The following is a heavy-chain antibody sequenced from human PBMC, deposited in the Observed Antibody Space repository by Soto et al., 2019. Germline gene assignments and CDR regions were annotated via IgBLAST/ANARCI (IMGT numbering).Heavy chain of an antibody. D-gene: IGHD1-26*01. CDR2: IIPILGIA. V-gene: IGHV1-69*02. J-gene: IGHJ3*02. CDR1: GGTFSSYT. CDR3: AGNSGSSCDAFDI. Sequence: QVQLVQSGAEVKKPGSSVKVSCKASGGTFSSYTISWVRQAPGQGLEWMGRIIPILGIANYAQKFQGRVTITAEKSTSTAYMELSSLRSEDTAVYYCAGNSGSSCDAFDIWGQGTMVTVSS.